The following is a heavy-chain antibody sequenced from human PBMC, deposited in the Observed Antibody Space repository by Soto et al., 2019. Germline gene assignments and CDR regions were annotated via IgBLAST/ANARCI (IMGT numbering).Heavy chain of an antibody. J-gene: IGHJ6*03. D-gene: IGHD2-15*01. V-gene: IGHV3-7*01. CDR3: ARMGGGYCSGGSCYHHFWTPIYYYMDV. CDR2: IKQDGSEK. Sequence: HPGGSLRLSCAASGFTFSSYWMSWVRQAPGKGLEWVANIKQDGSEKYYVDSVKGRFTISRDNAKNSLYLQMNSLRAEDTAVYYCARMGGGYCSGGSCYHHFWTPIYYYMDVWGKGTTVTVSS. CDR1: GFTFSSYW.